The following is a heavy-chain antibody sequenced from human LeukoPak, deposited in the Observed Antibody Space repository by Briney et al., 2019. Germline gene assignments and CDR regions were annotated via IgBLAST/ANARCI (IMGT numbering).Heavy chain of an antibody. D-gene: IGHD5-24*01. CDR2: ISWNSGSI. J-gene: IGHJ4*02. CDR3: AKIGDGYNPTYDY. CDR1: GFTFDDYA. V-gene: IGHV3-9*01. Sequence: PGGSLRLSCAASGFTFDDYAMHWVRQAPGKGLEWVSGISWNSGSIGYADSVKGRFTISRDNAKNSLYLQMNSLRAEDTALYCCAKIGDGYNPTYDYWGQGTLVTVSS.